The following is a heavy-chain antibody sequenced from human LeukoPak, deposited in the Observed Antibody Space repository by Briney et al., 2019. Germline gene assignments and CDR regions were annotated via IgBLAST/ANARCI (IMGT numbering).Heavy chain of an antibody. CDR1: GFTFSSYE. J-gene: IGHJ6*04. Sequence: GGSLRLSCAASGFTFSSYEMNWVRQAPGKGLEWVSYISSCGSTIYYADSVKGRFTISRDNAKNSLYLQMNSLRAEDTAVYYCAELGITMIGGVWGKGTTVTVSS. V-gene: IGHV3-48*03. D-gene: IGHD3-10*02. CDR2: ISSCGSTI. CDR3: AELGITMIGGV.